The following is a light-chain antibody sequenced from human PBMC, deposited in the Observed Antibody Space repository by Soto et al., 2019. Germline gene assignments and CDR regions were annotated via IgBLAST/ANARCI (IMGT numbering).Light chain of an antibody. Sequence: QSALAQPASVSGSPGQSITISCTGTSSDVGGYNYVSWYQQHPGKAPKLLIDDVSRRPSGLSTRFSGSRSGNTASLTISGLQAEDEANYYCSAFTSTFVVFGGGTKLTVL. J-gene: IGLJ2*01. V-gene: IGLV2-14*03. CDR1: SSDVGGYNY. CDR3: SAFTSTFVV. CDR2: DVS.